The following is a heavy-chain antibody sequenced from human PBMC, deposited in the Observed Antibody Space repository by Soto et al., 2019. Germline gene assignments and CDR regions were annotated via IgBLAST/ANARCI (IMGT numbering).Heavy chain of an antibody. D-gene: IGHD3-3*01. V-gene: IGHV4-59*01. CDR1: GGSISSYY. J-gene: IGHJ5*02. Sequence: SETLSLTCTVSGGSISSYYWSWIRQPPGKGLEWIGYIYYSGSTNYNPSLKSRVTISVDTSKNQFSLKLSSVTAADTAVYYCARTYYDFWDNWFDPWGQGXLVTVS. CDR3: ARTYYDFWDNWFDP. CDR2: IYYSGST.